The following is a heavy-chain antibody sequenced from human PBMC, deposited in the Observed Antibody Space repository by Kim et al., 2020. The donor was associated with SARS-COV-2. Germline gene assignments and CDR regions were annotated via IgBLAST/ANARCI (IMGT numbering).Heavy chain of an antibody. D-gene: IGHD2-21*02. CDR3: ASIVVGTAIPYYCYGMYV. CDR1: GGTFSSYA. Sequence: SVKVSCKASGGTFSSYAISWVRQAPGQGLEWMGRIIPILGIANYAQKFQGRVTITADKSTSTAYMELSSLRSEDTAVYYCASIVVGTAIPYYCYGMYVWGDGTTVTVSS. V-gene: IGHV1-69*04. CDR2: IIPILGIA. J-gene: IGHJ6*04.